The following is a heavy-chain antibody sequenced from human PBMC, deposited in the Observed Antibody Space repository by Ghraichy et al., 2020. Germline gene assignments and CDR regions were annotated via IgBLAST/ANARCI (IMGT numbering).Heavy chain of an antibody. V-gene: IGHV1-2*02. D-gene: IGHD1-7*01. J-gene: IGHJ4*02. CDR1: GYTFTGYY. CDR3: ASEDWNYVKLAY. CDR2: INPNSGGT. Sequence: ASVKVSCRASGYTFTGYYMHWVRQAPGQGLEWMGWINPNSGGTNYAQKFQGRVTMTRDTSISTAYMELSGLRSDDTAVYYCASEDWNYVKLAYWGQGTLVTVSS.